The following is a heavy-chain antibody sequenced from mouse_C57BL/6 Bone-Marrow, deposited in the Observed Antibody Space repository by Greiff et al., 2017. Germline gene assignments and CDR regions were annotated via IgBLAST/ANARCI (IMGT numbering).Heavy chain of an antibody. Sequence: QVQLQQPGAELVKPGASVKLSCKASGYTFTSYWMHWVKQRPGQGLEWIGMIHPNSGSTNYNEKFKSKATLTVDKSSSTAYMQLSSLTSEDSAVYYCAIIYYYGSSLAYWGQGTLVTVSA. V-gene: IGHV1-64*01. J-gene: IGHJ3*01. CDR1: GYTFTSYW. CDR3: AIIYYYGSSLAY. D-gene: IGHD1-1*01. CDR2: IHPNSGST.